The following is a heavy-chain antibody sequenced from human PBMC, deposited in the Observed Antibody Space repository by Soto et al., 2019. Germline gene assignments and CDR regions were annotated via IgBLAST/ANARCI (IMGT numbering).Heavy chain of an antibody. CDR2: INSDGIST. CDR1: GFTFSNYW. J-gene: IGHJ4*02. V-gene: IGHV3-74*01. D-gene: IGHD1-26*01. CDR3: ARSGSYPHVDY. Sequence: EVQLVESVGGLVQPGGSLRLSCAASGFTFSNYWMHWARQAPGKGLVWVSRINSDGISTSYSYSVKGRSTISRDNGKNTLDLQMNSLRAEDTAVYYRARSGSYPHVDYWGQGTLVTVSS.